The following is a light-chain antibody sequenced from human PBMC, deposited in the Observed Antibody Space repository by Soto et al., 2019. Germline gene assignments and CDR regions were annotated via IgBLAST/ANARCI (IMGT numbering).Light chain of an antibody. J-gene: IGLJ3*02. CDR1: SSDVGGYNY. V-gene: IGLV2-11*01. CDR2: DVG. CDR3: QSFDRSQTYDNRLSGV. Sequence: QSALTQPRSVSGSPGQSVTISCTGTSSDVGGYNYVSWYQQHPGKAPKLMIYDVGKRPSGVPDRFSGSKSDNTASLTISGLQAEDEADYYCQSFDRSQTYDNRLSGVFGGGTKLTVL.